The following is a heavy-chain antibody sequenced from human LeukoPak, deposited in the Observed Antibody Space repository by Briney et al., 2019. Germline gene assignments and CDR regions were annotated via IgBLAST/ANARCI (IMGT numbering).Heavy chain of an antibody. Sequence: GASVKVSCKASGYTFTGYYMHWVRQAPGQGLEWMGWINPNSGGTNYAQKFQGRVTMTRDTSISTAYMELSRLRSDDTAVYYCARGAAAGPWGAFDIWGQGTMVTVSS. CDR2: INPNSGGT. CDR1: GYTFTGYY. V-gene: IGHV1-2*02. D-gene: IGHD6-13*01. CDR3: ARGAAAGPWGAFDI. J-gene: IGHJ3*02.